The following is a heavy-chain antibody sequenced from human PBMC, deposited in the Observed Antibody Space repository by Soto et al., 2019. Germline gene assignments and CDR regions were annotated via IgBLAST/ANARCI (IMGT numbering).Heavy chain of an antibody. V-gene: IGHV3-11*01. CDR3: ARTASSSSSVYNV. D-gene: IGHD6-6*01. CDR1: GFTFSDYY. Sequence: EGSLRLSCAASGFTFSDYYMSWIRQAPGKGLEWVSYISSSGSTIYYADSVKGRFTISRDNAKNSLYLQMNSLRAEDTAVYYCARTASSSSSVYNVWGQGTLVTVSS. J-gene: IGHJ4*02. CDR2: ISSSGSTI.